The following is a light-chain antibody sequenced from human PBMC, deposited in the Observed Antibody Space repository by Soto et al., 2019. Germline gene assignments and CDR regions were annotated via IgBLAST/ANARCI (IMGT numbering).Light chain of an antibody. Sequence: EIVLTQSPGTLSLSPGERATLSCRASQSVSSGYLAWYQQKPGQAPRLLIYGASSRATGIPDRFSGSGSGTDFTLTISRLEPEDCAAYDGQQYGSSPRTFGQGTKVDIK. CDR1: QSVSSGY. CDR2: GAS. V-gene: IGKV3-20*01. J-gene: IGKJ1*01. CDR3: QQYGSSPRT.